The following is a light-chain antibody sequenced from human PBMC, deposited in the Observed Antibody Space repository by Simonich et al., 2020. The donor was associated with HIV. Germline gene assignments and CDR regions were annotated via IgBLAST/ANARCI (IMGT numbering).Light chain of an antibody. J-gene: IGLJ3*02. CDR1: SSDVGGYNL. CDR2: EGS. Sequence: QSALTQPASVSGSPGQSITISCTGTSSDVGGYNLVSWFQPHPGKAPKLMIYEGSQRPSGVSNRFSGSKSGNTASLTISGLQAEDEADYYCCSYAGSGTWVFGGGTKLTVL. CDR3: CSYAGSGTWV. V-gene: IGLV2-23*01.